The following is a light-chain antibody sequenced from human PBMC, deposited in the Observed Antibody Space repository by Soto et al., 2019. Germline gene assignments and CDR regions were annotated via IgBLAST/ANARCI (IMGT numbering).Light chain of an antibody. V-gene: IGKV1-39*01. J-gene: IGKJ5*01. Sequence: DIQMTQSPASLSASVGDRVTISCRASQSISSYLNWYQQKPGKAPELLIYTASSLQSGVPSRFSGSGSGTDFTLTISILQPEDFATYYCQQTFSTPPTFGQGTRLDIK. CDR1: QSISSY. CDR3: QQTFSTPPT. CDR2: TAS.